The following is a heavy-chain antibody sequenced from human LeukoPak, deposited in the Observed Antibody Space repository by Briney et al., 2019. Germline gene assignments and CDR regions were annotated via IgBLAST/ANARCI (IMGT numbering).Heavy chain of an antibody. D-gene: IGHD3-10*01. CDR2: IRSIANSYAT. CDR3: TRLTMATDYSGMDV. CDR1: GFTFSGSD. J-gene: IGHJ6*02. Sequence: GGSLRLSCAASGFTFSGSDMHWVRQASGKGLEWVGRIRSIANSYATAYDESVKGRFSISRDDSKNTAYLQMHSLKTEDTAVYYCTRLTMATDYSGMDVWGQGTTVTVSS. V-gene: IGHV3-73*01.